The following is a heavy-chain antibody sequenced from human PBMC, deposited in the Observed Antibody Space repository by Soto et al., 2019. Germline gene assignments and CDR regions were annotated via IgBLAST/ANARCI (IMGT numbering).Heavy chain of an antibody. Sequence: SETLSLTCAVYGGSFSGYYWSWIRQPPGKGPEWIGEINHSGSTNYNPSLKSRVTISVDTSKNQFSLKLSSVTAADTAVYYCARGQGDYWGQGTLVTVSS. CDR1: GGSFSGYY. J-gene: IGHJ4*02. CDR3: ARGQGDY. V-gene: IGHV4-34*01. CDR2: INHSGST.